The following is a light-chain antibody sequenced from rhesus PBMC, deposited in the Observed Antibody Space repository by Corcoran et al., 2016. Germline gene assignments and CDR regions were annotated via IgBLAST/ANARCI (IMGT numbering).Light chain of an antibody. CDR2: KGS. V-gene: IGKV1-22*01. CDR3: QQYSRSPRT. Sequence: DIQMTQSPSSLSASVGDTVTITCRASQRISSWLAWYQQKPGKAPKLLIYKGSSLQSGVPSRFRGSGSGTYFTLTISSLQSEDFATYYCQQYSRSPRTFGQGTKVEIQ. CDR1: QRISSW. J-gene: IGKJ1*01.